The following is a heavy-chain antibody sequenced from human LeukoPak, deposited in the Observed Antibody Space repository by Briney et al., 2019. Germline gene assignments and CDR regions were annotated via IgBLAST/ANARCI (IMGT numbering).Heavy chain of an antibody. CDR2: IYYSGST. CDR1: GGSVSFYY. Sequence: SETLSLTCTVSGGSVSFYYWSWIRQPPGKGLEWIGYIYYSGSTYYNPSLKSRVTISVDTSKNQFSLKLNSVTAADTAVYYCARHYGPWGQGTLVTVSS. J-gene: IGHJ5*02. CDR3: ARHYGP. D-gene: IGHD3-10*01. V-gene: IGHV4-59*08.